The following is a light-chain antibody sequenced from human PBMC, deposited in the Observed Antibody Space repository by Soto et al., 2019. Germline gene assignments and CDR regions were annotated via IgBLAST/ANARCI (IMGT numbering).Light chain of an antibody. CDR2: ATS. V-gene: IGKV1-16*02. Sequence: DIQMTQSPSSLSASVGDRVTITCRASQAISKYVAWFQQIPGKAPKSLIYATSRLQSGVPSKFSGSGSGTDFTLPFSSLQPEDFATYYCQQYDSYPRTFGQGTRLEMK. CDR3: QQYDSYPRT. CDR1: QAISKY. J-gene: IGKJ2*01.